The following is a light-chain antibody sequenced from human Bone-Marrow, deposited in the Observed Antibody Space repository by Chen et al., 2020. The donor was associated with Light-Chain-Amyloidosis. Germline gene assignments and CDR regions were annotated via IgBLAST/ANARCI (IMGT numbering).Light chain of an antibody. CDR1: SGDIATNY. V-gene: IGLV6-57*03. J-gene: IGLJ3*02. CDR2: END. CDR3: QSYATNTWI. Sequence: NFILTQDHSVSESPGKTVTISCTRSSGDIATNYVQWYQQRPGSAPTTVIYENDLRPSGVPDRFSGSIDTSSNSASHSISGLETEDEADYYCQSYATNTWIFGGGTHLTGL.